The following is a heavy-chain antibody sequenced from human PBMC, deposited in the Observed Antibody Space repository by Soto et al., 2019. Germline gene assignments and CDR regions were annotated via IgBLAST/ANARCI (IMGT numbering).Heavy chain of an antibody. CDR1: GDSVSSSSVT. V-gene: IGHV6-1*01. CDR2: TYYRSKWYN. J-gene: IGHJ5*01. Sequence: QTLSLTCAISGDSVSSSSVTWNWIRQSPSRGLEWLGRTYYRSKWYNDYAESVKSRITINPDTSKNQFSLHLNSVTPEDTAVYYCVRLIGNSWLDFCGQGTLVTVSS. CDR3: VRLIGNSWLDF. D-gene: IGHD1-26*01.